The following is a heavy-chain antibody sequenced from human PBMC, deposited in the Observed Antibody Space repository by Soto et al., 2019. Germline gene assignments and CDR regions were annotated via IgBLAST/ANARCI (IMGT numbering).Heavy chain of an antibody. D-gene: IGHD3-22*01. V-gene: IGHV4-30-4*01. Sequence: SETLSLTCTVSGGSISSGDYYWSWIRQPPGKGLEWIGYIYYSGSTYYNPSLKSRVSISVDTSKKQFSLKLSSVTAADTAVYYCERGGNTAAMMFFGFDYWGQGTLVTVSS. CDR3: ERGGNTAAMMFFGFDY. J-gene: IGHJ4*02. CDR1: GGSISSGDYY. CDR2: IYYSGST.